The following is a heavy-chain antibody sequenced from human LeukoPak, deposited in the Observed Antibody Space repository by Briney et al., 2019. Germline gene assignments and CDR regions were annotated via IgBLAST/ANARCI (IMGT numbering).Heavy chain of an antibody. D-gene: IGHD1-26*01. V-gene: IGHV3-30*04. CDR3: ARDQIVVRTTVYYGMDV. CDR2: ISNDATQK. J-gene: IGHJ6*02. Sequence: GGTLRLSSAVSGFTFSSYAMHWVPGAPGKGLESVTVISNDATQKAYAHSVKGRFTNSRDNSKNTLNLQMNSPRLEDTAVYYCARDQIVVRTTVYYGMDVGSQGSTVTVSS. CDR1: GFTFSSYA.